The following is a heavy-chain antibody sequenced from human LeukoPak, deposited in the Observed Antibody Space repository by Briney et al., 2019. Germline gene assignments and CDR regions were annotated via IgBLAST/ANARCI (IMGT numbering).Heavy chain of an antibody. CDR3: ARSSLDTMVRGGHPYYFDY. D-gene: IGHD3-10*01. CDR2: IIPILGIA. CDR1: GGTFSSYA. J-gene: IGHJ4*02. V-gene: IGHV1-69*04. Sequence: SVKVSCTASGGTFSSYAISWVRQAPGQGLEWTGRIIPILGIANYAQKFQGRVTITADKSTSTAYMELSSLRSEDTAVYYCARSSLDTMVRGGHPYYFDYWGQGTLVTVSS.